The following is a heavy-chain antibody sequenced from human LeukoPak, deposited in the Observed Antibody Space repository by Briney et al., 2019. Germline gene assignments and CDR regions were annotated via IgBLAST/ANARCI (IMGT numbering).Heavy chain of an antibody. CDR1: GYTFTGYY. CDR3: AREVVASSTAVATSAAEQNDY. J-gene: IGHJ4*02. CDR2: INPNSGGT. D-gene: IGHD6-19*01. Sequence: GASVKVSCKASGYTFTGYYMHWVRQAPGQGLEWMGWINPNSGGTNYAQKFQGRVTVTRDASTSTVYMELTSLRSEDTAMHYCAREVVASSTAVATSAAEQNDYWGQGTLVTVSS. V-gene: IGHV1-2*02.